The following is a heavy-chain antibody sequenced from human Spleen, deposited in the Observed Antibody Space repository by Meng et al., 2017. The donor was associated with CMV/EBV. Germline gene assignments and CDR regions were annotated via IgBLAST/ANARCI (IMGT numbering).Heavy chain of an antibody. CDR2: IYYNGGT. CDR1: GDSITTYY. Sequence: SETLSLTCTVSGDSITTYYWSWIRQPRGKGLQWIGYIYYNGGTNYNPSLKSRVTISVDTSKNHFSLKLSSVTAADTAVYYCAREGDFWSGNAMDVSGQGTTVTVSS. D-gene: IGHD3-3*01. V-gene: IGHV4-59*01. J-gene: IGHJ6*02. CDR3: AREGDFWSGNAMDV.